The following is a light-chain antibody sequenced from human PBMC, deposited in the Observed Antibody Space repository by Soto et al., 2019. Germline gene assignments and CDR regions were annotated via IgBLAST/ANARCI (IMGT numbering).Light chain of an antibody. V-gene: IGLV2-11*01. J-gene: IGLJ2*01. CDR3: CSYAGSDTYVV. Sequence: QSVLTQPRSVSGSLGQSVTISCTGTSSDIGAYNYVSWYQHHPGKAPRLMIYDVTKRPSGVPDHFSGSKSGNTASLTISGLQTEDEADYSCCSYAGSDTYVVFGGGTKLTVL. CDR2: DVT. CDR1: SSDIGAYNY.